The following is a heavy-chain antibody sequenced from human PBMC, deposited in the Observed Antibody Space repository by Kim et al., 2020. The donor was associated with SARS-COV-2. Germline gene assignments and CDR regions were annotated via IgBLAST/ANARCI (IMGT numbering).Heavy chain of an antibody. Sequence: YYADSVKGRFTISRDNSKNTLYLQMNSLRAEDTAVYYCARDGSGWYWFDYWGQGTLVTVSS. J-gene: IGHJ4*02. V-gene: IGHV3-33*01. D-gene: IGHD6-19*01. CDR3: ARDGSGWYWFDY.